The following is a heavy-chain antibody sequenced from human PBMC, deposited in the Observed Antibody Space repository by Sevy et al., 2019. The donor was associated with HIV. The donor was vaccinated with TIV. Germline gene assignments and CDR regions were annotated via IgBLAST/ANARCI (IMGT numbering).Heavy chain of an antibody. CDR1: GYTLTELS. V-gene: IGHV1-24*01. CDR2: FDPEDGET. CDR3: ATKRIAARPIYYYYYGMDV. J-gene: IGHJ6*02. D-gene: IGHD6-6*01. Sequence: ASVKVSCKVSGYTLTELSMHWVRQAPGKGLEWMGGFDPEDGETIYAQKFQGRVTITEDTSTDTAYMELSSLRSEDTAVYYCATKRIAARPIYYYYYGMDVWGQGTTVTVSS.